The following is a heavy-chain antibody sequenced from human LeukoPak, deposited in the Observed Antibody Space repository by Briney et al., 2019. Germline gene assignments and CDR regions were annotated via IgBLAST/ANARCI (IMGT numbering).Heavy chain of an antibody. J-gene: IGHJ4*02. D-gene: IGHD3-10*01. CDR3: ARPIMVRGVILGSGVVY. CDR1: GFTFSSYA. Sequence: GGSLRLSCAASGFTFSSYAMHWVRQAPGKGLEWVAVISYDGSNKYYADSVKGRFTISRDNSKNTLYLQMNSLRAEDTAVYYCARPIMVRGVILGSGVVYWGQGTLVTVSS. V-gene: IGHV3-30*04. CDR2: ISYDGSNK.